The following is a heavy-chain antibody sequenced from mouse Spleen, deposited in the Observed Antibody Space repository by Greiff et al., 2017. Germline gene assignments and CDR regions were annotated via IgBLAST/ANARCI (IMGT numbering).Heavy chain of an antibody. CDR3: ARADGNYPYYFDY. CDR2: ISYDGSN. Sequence: DVQLQESGPGLVKPSQSLSLTCSVTGYSITSGYYWNWIRQFPGNKLEWMGYISYDGSNNYNPSLKNRISITRDTSKNQFFLKLNSVTTEDTATYYCARADGNYPYYFDYWGQGTTLTVSS. CDR1: GYSITSGYY. D-gene: IGHD2-1*01. J-gene: IGHJ2*01. V-gene: IGHV3-6*01.